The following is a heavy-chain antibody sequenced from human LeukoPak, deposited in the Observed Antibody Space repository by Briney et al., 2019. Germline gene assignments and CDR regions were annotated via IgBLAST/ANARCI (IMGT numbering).Heavy chain of an antibody. Sequence: GGSLRLSCAASGLTFCSYAMSGVRPAPGKGLEWVSAISGSGGSTYYAHPVKGRFTISRDNSKNTLYLQMNSRRAEDTAVYYCARDSSGYYSVYWGQGTLVTVSS. V-gene: IGHV3-23*01. CDR3: ARDSSGYYSVY. D-gene: IGHD3-22*01. CDR1: GLTFCSYA. J-gene: IGHJ4*02. CDR2: ISGSGGST.